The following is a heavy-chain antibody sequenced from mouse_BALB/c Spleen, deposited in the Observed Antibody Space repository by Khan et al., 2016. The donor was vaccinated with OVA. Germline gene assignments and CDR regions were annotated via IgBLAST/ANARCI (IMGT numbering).Heavy chain of an antibody. J-gene: IGHJ4*01. V-gene: IGHV1-18*01. CDR1: GYTFTEYT. CDR2: INPKNGVT. Sequence: VQLKQSGPELVKPGASVKISCKSSGYTFTEYTLHWVKQSHGKSLEWIGVINPKNGVTNYNQKFKGKATLTVDKSSSTAYMEFRSLTSEDSAVYDCARDAGRYWGQGTSVTVSS. CDR3: ARDAGRY.